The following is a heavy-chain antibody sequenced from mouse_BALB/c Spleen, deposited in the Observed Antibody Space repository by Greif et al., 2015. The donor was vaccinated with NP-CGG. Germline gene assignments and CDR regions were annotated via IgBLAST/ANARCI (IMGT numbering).Heavy chain of an antibody. CDR2: ILPGSGST. CDR3: ARKGGNWGFAY. CDR1: GYTFSSYW. V-gene: IGHV1-9*01. Sequence: VQLQQSGAELMKPGASVKISCKATGYTFSSYWIEWVKQRPGHGLEWIGEILPGSGSTNYNEKFKGKATFTADTSSNTAYMQLSSLTSEDSAVYYCARKGGNWGFAYWGQGTLVTVSA. J-gene: IGHJ3*01. D-gene: IGHD4-1*01.